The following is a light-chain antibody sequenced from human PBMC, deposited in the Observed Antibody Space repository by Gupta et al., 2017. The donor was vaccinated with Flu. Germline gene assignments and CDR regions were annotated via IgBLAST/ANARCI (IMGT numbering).Light chain of an antibody. CDR2: KAS. Sequence: GDRVTSTFQARHAITWLVGWYQQEPGKVPKLLIYKASSLNSGVPSRFTGSGSGTEFTLTISSLQPDDFATYYCQQYDSYKGTFGQGTKVEI. V-gene: IGKV1-5*03. CDR1: HAITWL. J-gene: IGKJ1*01. CDR3: QQYDSYKGT.